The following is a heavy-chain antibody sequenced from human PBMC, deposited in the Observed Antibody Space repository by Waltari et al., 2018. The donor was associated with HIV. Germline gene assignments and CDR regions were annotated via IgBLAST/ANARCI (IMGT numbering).Heavy chain of an antibody. V-gene: IGHV1-24*01. CDR1: GYTLTELS. Sequence: QVQLIQPGAEVKKPGASVKVSCRVFGYTLTELSMYWVRQAPGQGLEWMGGFDPEDDETISAQKFQGRVTMTEDTSTDSAYKELSSLTSEDTDVYYCATGGGTTSIQLSDLDVWGQGTTVTVSS. D-gene: IGHD1-1*01. CDR3: ATGGGTTSIQLSDLDV. CDR2: FDPEDDET. J-gene: IGHJ6*02.